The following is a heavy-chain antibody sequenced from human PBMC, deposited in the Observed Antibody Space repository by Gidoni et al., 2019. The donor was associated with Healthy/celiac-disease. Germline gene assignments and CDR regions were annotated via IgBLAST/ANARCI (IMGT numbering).Heavy chain of an antibody. V-gene: IGHV1-69*04. J-gene: IGHJ4*02. Sequence: QVQRVQSGAAVKKHGSSVKVSCRASGCTFSSYAISWGRQAPGQGVEWMGRVIPILGIANYAQKFKGRVTITADKSTSTAYMELSSLRSEDTAVYYCARDEDEEYCGGDCYGGRANDYWGQGTLVTVSS. CDR3: ARDEDEEYCGGDCYGGRANDY. D-gene: IGHD2-21*01. CDR2: VIPILGIA. CDR1: GCTFSSYA.